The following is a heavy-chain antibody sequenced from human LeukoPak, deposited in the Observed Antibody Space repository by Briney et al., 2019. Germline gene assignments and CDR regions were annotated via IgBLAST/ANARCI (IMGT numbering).Heavy chain of an antibody. D-gene: IGHD3-22*01. CDR3: ARGLSPSSGYYSLYYFDY. CDR2: INHSGST. CDR1: GGSFSGYY. Sequence: PSETLSLTCAVYGGSFSGYYWSWIRQPPGKGLEWIGEINHSGSTNYNPSLKSRATISVDTSKNQFSLKLSSVTAADTAVYYCARGLSPSSGYYSLYYFDYWGQGTLVTVSS. J-gene: IGHJ4*02. V-gene: IGHV4-34*01.